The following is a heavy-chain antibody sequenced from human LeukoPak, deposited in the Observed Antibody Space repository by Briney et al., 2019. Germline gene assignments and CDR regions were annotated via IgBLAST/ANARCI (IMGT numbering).Heavy chain of an antibody. CDR3: AKSVVAATYFDY. J-gene: IGHJ4*02. D-gene: IGHD2-15*01. Sequence: GGSLRLSCAASGFIFSSYAMSWVRQAPGKGLEWVSAISGSGGSTYYADSVKGRFTISRDNSKNTLYLQMNSLRAEDTAVYYCAKSVVAATYFDYWGQGTLVTVSS. CDR1: GFIFSSYA. CDR2: ISGSGGST. V-gene: IGHV3-23*01.